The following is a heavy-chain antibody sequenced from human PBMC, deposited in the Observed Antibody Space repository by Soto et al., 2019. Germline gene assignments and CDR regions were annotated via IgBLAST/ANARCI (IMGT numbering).Heavy chain of an antibody. J-gene: IGHJ4*02. CDR3: ARAPLSDDSSGYKLPPFDY. V-gene: IGHV4-30-4*01. CDR1: GGSISSGDYY. D-gene: IGHD3-22*01. CDR2: IYYSGST. Sequence: SETLSLTCTVSGGSISSGDYYWSWIRQPPGKGLEWIGYIYYSGSTYYNPSLKSRVTISVDTSRNQFSLKLSSVTAADTAVYYCARAPLSDDSSGYKLPPFDYWGQGTLVTVSS.